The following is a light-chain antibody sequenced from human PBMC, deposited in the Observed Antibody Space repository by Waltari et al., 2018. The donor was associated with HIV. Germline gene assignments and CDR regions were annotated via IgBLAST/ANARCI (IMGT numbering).Light chain of an antibody. CDR3: QQYYSSPWT. J-gene: IGKJ1*01. V-gene: IGKV4-1*01. Sequence: DSLITKSPDSLGVSLRERATIHCKSRQSVLYRSNNKNYLAWYPQKPGQPPNLLIYWASTRESGVPDRFSGSGSGTDFTLTISSLQAVDVAVYYCQQYYSSPWTFGQGTKVEIK. CDR1: QSVLYRSNNKNY. CDR2: WAS.